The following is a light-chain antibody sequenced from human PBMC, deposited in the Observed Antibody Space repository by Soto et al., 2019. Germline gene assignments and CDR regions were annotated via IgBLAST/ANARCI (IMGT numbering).Light chain of an antibody. CDR2: VDQSGDY. CDR3: GPWGGTPGF. CDR1: GGHTSYR. V-gene: IGLV4-60*02. J-gene: IGLJ2*01. Sequence: QPVLTQPSSASASLGSSIKLACTLSGGHTSYRVAWHQQQPGKAPRFLMKVDQSGDYDRGTGIPERFSASSSGADRYLTIPTLRLGNGANSSCGPWGGTPGFFGGGPSSPS.